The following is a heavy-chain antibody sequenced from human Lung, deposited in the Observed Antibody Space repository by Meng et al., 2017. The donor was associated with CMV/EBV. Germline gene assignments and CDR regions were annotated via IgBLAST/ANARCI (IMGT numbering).Heavy chain of an antibody. CDR3: ARDPSNTSGRYAYFDY. J-gene: IGHJ4*02. CDR1: GYTFTSYG. V-gene: IGHV1-18*01. CDR2: ISAYNGNT. Sequence: QVQSVQSGAEVKKPGASVKVSCKASGYTFTSYGFNWVRQAPGQGLEWMGWISAYNGNTNYAQKLQGRVTMTTDTSTSTAYMDLRGLRSDDTAVYYCARDPSNTSGRYAYFDYWGQGTLVTVSS. D-gene: IGHD6-19*01.